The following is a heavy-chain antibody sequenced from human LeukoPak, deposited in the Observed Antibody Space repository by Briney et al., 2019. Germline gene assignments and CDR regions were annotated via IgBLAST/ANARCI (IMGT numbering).Heavy chain of an antibody. J-gene: IGHJ6*02. CDR3: VRDRFYGMDV. CDR1: GFTFSSSW. Sequence: GGSLRLSCAASGFTFSSSWMHWVRQAPGKGLVWVSRINHDGSTTNYVDSVKGRFTISRDNAKNTLYLQMNSLRAEDTAVFHCVRDRFYGMDVWGQGTTVTVSS. CDR2: INHDGSTT. V-gene: IGHV3-74*01.